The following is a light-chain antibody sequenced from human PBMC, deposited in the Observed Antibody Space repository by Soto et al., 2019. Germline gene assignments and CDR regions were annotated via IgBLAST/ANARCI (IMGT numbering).Light chain of an antibody. V-gene: IGKV3D-20*02. CDR2: DAS. Sequence: EIVSTQSPGTLSVFPGERATLCCGTSQSISNTYLAWYQQKPGQPPRLLIYDASNRATGIPARFSGSGSETDFTLTISSLEPEDSAVYFCQQRARLVTFGQGTRLEI. CDR3: QQRARLVT. J-gene: IGKJ5*01. CDR1: QSISNTY.